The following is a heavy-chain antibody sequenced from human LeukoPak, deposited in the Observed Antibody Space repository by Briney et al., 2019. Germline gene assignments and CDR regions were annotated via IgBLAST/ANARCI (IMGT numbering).Heavy chain of an antibody. CDR1: GYSINSGYF. Sequence: SETLSLTCTDSGYSINSGYFWGWVRQPPGKGPEWIGSIFHTGDVYYNPSLRSRVTLSIDTSRNQVSLKVTSVTAADTALYYCARVVASTSIDSWGQGILVTVSS. D-gene: IGHD2-15*01. J-gene: IGHJ4*02. V-gene: IGHV4-38-2*02. CDR2: IFHTGDV. CDR3: ARVVASTSIDS.